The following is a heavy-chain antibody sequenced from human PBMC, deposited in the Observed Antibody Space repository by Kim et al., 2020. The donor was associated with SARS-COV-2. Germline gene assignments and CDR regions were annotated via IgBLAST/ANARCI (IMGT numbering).Heavy chain of an antibody. D-gene: IGHD1-26*01. CDR3: ARGWEHGGGYGMDV. CDR1: GGSFSGYY. CDR2: INHSGST. Sequence: SETLSLTCAVYGGSFSGYYWSWIRQPPGKGLEWIGEINHSGSTNYNPSLKSRVTISVDTSKNQFSLKLSSVTAADTAVYYCARGWEHGGGYGMDVWGQGTTVTVSS. J-gene: IGHJ6*02. V-gene: IGHV4-34*01.